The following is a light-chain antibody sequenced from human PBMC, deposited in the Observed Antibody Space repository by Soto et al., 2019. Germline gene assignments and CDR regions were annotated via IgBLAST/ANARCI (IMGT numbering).Light chain of an antibody. J-gene: IGLJ1*01. Sequence: QSVLTQPASVSGSPGQSITISCIGTSSDVGAYNHVSWYQQHPGKVPKVMIYGVTNRPSGVSNRFSGSKSGNTASLTISGLQADDEAAYYCCSYTPSNTYVFGPGTTATVL. CDR3: CSYTPSNTYV. CDR2: GVT. CDR1: SSDVGAYNH. V-gene: IGLV2-14*01.